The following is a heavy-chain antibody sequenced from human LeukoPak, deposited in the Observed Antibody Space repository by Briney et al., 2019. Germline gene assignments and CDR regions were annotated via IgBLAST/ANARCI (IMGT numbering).Heavy chain of an antibody. V-gene: IGHV4-61*09. CDR1: GGSVNSGSTA. CDR2: IHGSGST. CDR3: TRRVSVTQPNWFDP. J-gene: IGHJ5*02. Sequence: SETLSLTCTVSGGSVNSGSTAWSWIRQPAGKGLEWIGHIHGSGSTNYNPSVKSRVSISLDTSKNQVSLKLGSVTAADTAVYYCTRRVSVTQPNWFDPWGQGTLVTVSS. D-gene: IGHD4-17*01.